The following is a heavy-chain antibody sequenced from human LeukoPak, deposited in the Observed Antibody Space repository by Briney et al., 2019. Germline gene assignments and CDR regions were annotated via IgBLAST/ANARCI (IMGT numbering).Heavy chain of an antibody. D-gene: IGHD3-9*01. J-gene: IGHJ4*02. CDR2: IYHSGST. CDR3: VSHMTGYCQAIDY. V-gene: IGHV4-4*02. CDR1: GGSISSSKW. Sequence: SETLSLTCAVSGGSISSSKWWSWVRQPPGKGLEWIGEIYHSGSTNYNSSLKSRVTISVDKSKNQFSLKVSSVTAADTAVYYCVSHMTGYCQAIDYWGQGTLVTVSS.